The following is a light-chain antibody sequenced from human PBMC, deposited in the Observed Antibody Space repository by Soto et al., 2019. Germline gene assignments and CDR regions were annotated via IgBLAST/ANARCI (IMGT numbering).Light chain of an antibody. CDR2: GIS. Sequence: DIVMTQSPATLSVSPGERATLSCRASQSVSSNLAWYQQKPGQAPRLLMYGISTRATGIPARFSGSGSGTEFTLTISSLQSEDFAIYYCQQHNNWPLTFGGGTKVEIK. V-gene: IGKV3-15*01. CDR3: QQHNNWPLT. J-gene: IGKJ4*01. CDR1: QSVSSN.